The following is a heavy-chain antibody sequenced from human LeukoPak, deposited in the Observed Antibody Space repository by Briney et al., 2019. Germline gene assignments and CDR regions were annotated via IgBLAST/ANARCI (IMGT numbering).Heavy chain of an antibody. CDR2: IYYSGNT. Sequence: SETLSLTCTVSGGSISSSSYYWGWIRQPPGKGLEWIGSIYYSGNTYYNPSLKSRVTTSVDTSKNQFSLKLSSVTAADTAVYYCARGLLWFGESNYYFDYWGQGTLVTVSS. CDR3: ARGLLWFGESNYYFDY. CDR1: GGSISSSSYY. D-gene: IGHD3-10*01. J-gene: IGHJ4*02. V-gene: IGHV4-39*01.